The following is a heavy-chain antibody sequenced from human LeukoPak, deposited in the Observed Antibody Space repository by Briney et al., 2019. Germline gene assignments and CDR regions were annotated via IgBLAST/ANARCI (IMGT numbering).Heavy chain of an antibody. CDR3: TRVYSEDWYKKYFDY. CDR1: GFTFSDYA. D-gene: IGHD1-26*01. J-gene: IGHJ4*01. V-gene: IGHV3-49*04. CDR2: IRSKTYAGTT. Sequence: PGGSLRLSCTTSGFTFSDYAMSWVRQAPGKGLEWVAFIRSKTYAGTTEYAASVRGRFTFSRDDSKSLAYLQMNTLKTEDTAVYYCTRVYSEDWYKKYFDYWGHGTLVTVSS.